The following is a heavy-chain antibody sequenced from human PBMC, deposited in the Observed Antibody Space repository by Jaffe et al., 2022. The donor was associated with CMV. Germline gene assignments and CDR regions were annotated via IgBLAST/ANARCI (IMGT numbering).Heavy chain of an antibody. CDR3: AREGMSQGLNWFDP. V-gene: IGHV4-4*07. J-gene: IGHJ5*02. CDR1: GGSISSYY. Sequence: QVQLQESGPGLVKPSETLSLTCTVSGGSISSYYWSWIRQPAGKGLEWIGRIYTSGSTNYNPSLKSRVTMSVDTSKNQFSLKLSSVTAADTAVYYCAREGMSQGLNWFDPWGQGTLVTVSS. CDR2: IYTSGST.